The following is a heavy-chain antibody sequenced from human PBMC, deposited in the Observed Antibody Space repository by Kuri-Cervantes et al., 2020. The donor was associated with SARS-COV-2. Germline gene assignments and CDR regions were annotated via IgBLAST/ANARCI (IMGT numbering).Heavy chain of an antibody. V-gene: IGHV4-34*01. CDR3: ARVFQGVDYYYYYYMDV. CDR2: INHSGST. Sequence: ESLKISCAVYGGSFSGYYWSWIRQPPGKGLEWIGEINHSGSTNYNPSLKSRVTISVDTSKNQFSLKLSSVTAADTAVYYCARVFQGVDYYYYYYMDVWGKGTTVTVSS. D-gene: IGHD3-10*01. J-gene: IGHJ6*03. CDR1: GGSFSGYY.